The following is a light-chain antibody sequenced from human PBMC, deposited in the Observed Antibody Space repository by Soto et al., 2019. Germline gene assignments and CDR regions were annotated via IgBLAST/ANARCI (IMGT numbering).Light chain of an antibody. V-gene: IGLV2-23*03. CDR1: SSDVGGYNY. J-gene: IGLJ2*01. CDR3: CSYAGSSTFHVV. CDR2: EGS. Sequence: QSALTQPASVSGSPGQSITISCTGTSSDVGGYNYVSWYQQHPGKAPKLMIYEGSKRPSGVSNRFSGSKSGNTASLTISGLQAEDEADYYCCSYAGSSTFHVVFGGGTKLTVL.